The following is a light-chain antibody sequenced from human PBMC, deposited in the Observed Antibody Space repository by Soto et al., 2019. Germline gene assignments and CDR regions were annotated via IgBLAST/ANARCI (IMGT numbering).Light chain of an antibody. J-gene: IGLJ3*02. CDR3: QSYDISLSGWV. CDR1: SSNIGAGYD. Sequence: QCVLTQPPSVSGAPGQRVTISCTVSSSNIGAGYDVHWYQQLPGTAPKLLIYGNSNRPSGVPDRFSGSKSGTSASLAITGLQAEDEADYYCQSYDISLSGWVFGGGTKLTVL. CDR2: GNS. V-gene: IGLV1-40*01.